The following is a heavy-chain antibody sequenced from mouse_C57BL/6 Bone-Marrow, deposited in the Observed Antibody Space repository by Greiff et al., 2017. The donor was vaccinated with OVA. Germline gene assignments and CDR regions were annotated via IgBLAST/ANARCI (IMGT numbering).Heavy chain of an antibody. CDR3: ARGGLLRSAWFAY. CDR2: INPSNGGT. CDR1: GYTFTSYW. D-gene: IGHD2-3*01. J-gene: IGHJ3*01. V-gene: IGHV1-53*01. Sequence: VQLQQPGTELVKPGASVKLSCKASGYTFTSYWMHWVKQRPGQGLEWIGNINPSNGGTNYNEKFKSKATLTVDKSSSTAYMQLSSLTSEDSAVYYCARGGLLRSAWFAYWGRGTRVTVSA.